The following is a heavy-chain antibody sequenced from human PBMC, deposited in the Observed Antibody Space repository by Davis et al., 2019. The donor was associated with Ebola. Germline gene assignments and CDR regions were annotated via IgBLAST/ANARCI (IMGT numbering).Heavy chain of an antibody. Sequence: LSLTCAASGFTFSSYNMNWVRQAPGKGLEWVSSISSSSSYIYYADSVKGRFTISRDNAKNSLYLQMNSLRAEDTAVYYCARGAWYYDILTGIYYFDYWGQGTLVTVSS. D-gene: IGHD3-9*01. CDR3: ARGAWYYDILTGIYYFDY. CDR2: ISSSSSYI. CDR1: GFTFSSYN. V-gene: IGHV3-21*01. J-gene: IGHJ4*02.